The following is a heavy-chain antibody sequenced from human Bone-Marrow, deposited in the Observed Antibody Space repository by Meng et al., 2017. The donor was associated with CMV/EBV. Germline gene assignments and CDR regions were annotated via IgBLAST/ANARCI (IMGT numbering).Heavy chain of an antibody. V-gene: IGHV1-2*02. Sequence: ASVKVSCKASGYTFTGYYMHWVRQAPGQGLEWMGWINPNSGGTNYAQKFQGRVTMTRDTSISTAYMELSRLRSDDTAVYYCARDGWEQLVQKDLYYYYYGMDVWGQGTTVTVSS. J-gene: IGHJ6*02. CDR2: INPNSGGT. D-gene: IGHD6-6*01. CDR1: GYTFTGYY. CDR3: ARDGWEQLVQKDLYYYYYGMDV.